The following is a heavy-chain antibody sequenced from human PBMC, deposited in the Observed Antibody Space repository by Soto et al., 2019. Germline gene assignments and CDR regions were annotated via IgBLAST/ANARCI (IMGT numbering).Heavy chain of an antibody. Sequence: GGSLRLSCAASGFTFSSYGMHWVRQAPGKGLEWVADIPHDGSEKYYVDSVKGRFTISRDNAKNTLYLQMNSLRAEDTAVYYCARLRVFWFDPWGQGTLVTVSS. CDR2: IPHDGSEK. V-gene: IGHV3-7*03. J-gene: IGHJ5*02. CDR3: ARLRVFWFDP. D-gene: IGHD3-16*01. CDR1: GFTFSSYG.